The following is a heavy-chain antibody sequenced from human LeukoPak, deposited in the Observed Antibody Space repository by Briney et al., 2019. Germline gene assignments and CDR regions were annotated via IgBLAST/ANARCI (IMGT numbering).Heavy chain of an antibody. CDR3: TRSRINWGNNWFDP. CDR2: IYYSGST. J-gene: IGHJ5*02. Sequence: SDTLSLTCTVSGGSISSYYWRWIRQPPGKGLEWIGYIYYSGSTNYNPSLKSRVTISVDTSKNQFSLKLSSVTAADTAVYYCTRSRINWGNNWFDPWGQGTLVTVSS. CDR1: GGSISSYY. D-gene: IGHD7-27*01. V-gene: IGHV4-59*07.